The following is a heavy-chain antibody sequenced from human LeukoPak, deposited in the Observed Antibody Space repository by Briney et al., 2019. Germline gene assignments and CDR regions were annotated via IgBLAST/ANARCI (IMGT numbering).Heavy chain of an antibody. V-gene: IGHV3-23*01. J-gene: IGHJ5*02. Sequence: GGSLRLSCAASGFTFSSYAMSWVRQTPVKGLEWVSVISGSGGSTYYADSVKGRFTISRVNSKNTLYLQMNSLRAEDAAVYFFAKAPVTSRRGSYCYPFCSWGQGNLVTVSS. D-gene: IGHD2-21*01. CDR3: AKAPVTSRRGSYCYPFCS. CDR2: ISGSGGST. CDR1: GFTFSSYA.